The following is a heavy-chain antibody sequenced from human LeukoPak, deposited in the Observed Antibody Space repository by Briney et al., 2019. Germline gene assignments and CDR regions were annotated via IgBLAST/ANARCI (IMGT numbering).Heavy chain of an antibody. CDR3: ARDLRFWSGYDY. CDR1: GYSFTGYY. J-gene: IGHJ4*02. Sequence: ASVTVSCKAYGYSFTGYYMHWVRQAPGQGLEWMGWINPNSGGANYAQKFQGRVTMTRDTSISTVYMELSRLSSDDTALYYCARDLRFWSGYDYWGQGTLVTVSS. CDR2: INPNSGGA. V-gene: IGHV1-2*02. D-gene: IGHD3-3*01.